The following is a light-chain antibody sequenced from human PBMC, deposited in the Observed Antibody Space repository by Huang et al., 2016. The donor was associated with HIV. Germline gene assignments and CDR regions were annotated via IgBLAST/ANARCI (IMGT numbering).Light chain of an antibody. Sequence: EIVLTQSPGTLSLSPGERVTLSCRASERISSNHLAWYQHKSGQAPRLRNYGASTRATGIADRFSGSGSGTDFTLSISRLEPEDFAVYYCQQYGGSPRYTFGQGTKLEI. J-gene: IGKJ2*01. CDR2: GAS. CDR3: QQYGGSPRYT. CDR1: ERISSNH. V-gene: IGKV3-20*01.